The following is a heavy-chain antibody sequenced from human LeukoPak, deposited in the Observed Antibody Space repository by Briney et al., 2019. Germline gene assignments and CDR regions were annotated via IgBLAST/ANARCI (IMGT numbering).Heavy chain of an antibody. V-gene: IGHV4-59*08. CDR2: VYYSGVT. CDR1: GVSISGYY. J-gene: IGHJ4*02. CDR3: ARGSYCGGDCFYYFDY. D-gene: IGHD2-21*02. Sequence: PSETLSLTCVVSGVSISGYYWSWIRQPPGKGLEWIGFVYYSGVTDYNPSLRSRVTISIDPSENQFSLHLSSVTAADTAVYYCARGSYCGGDCFYYFDYWGEGALVTVSS.